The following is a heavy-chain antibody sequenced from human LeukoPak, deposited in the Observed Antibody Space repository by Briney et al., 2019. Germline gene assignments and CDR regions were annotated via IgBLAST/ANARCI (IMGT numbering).Heavy chain of an antibody. CDR3: ARLCTSGWRGGFDY. Sequence: SETLSLTCTVSGGSISSSSYYWSWIRQPPRKGLEWIGYIYYSGSTNYNPSLKSRVTISVDTSKNQFSLKLSSVTAADTAMYYSARLCTSGWRGGFDYWGQGTLVTVSS. D-gene: IGHD6-19*01. V-gene: IGHV4-61*05. J-gene: IGHJ4*02. CDR2: IYYSGST. CDR1: GGSISSSSYY.